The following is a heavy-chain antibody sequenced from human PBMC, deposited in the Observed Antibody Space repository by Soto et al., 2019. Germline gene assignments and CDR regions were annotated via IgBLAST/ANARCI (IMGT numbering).Heavy chain of an antibody. CDR1: GFTFSSYW. CDR3: EREPEGLEY. J-gene: IGHJ4*02. CDR2: IKYDGSEK. Sequence: GGSLRLSCAASGFTFSSYWMSWVRQAPGEGLEWVANIKYDGSEKYYVDSVKGRFTISRDNAKNSLSLQMNSLRAEDTAVYYCEREPEGLEYWGPGTLVTVSS. V-gene: IGHV3-7*01.